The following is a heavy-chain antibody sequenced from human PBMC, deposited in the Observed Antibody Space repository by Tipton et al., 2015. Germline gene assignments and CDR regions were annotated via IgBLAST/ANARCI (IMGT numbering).Heavy chain of an antibody. CDR3: AGHLAYRDTWSAQGF. Sequence: TLSLTCNVSGVSTNTYYWSWIRQPAGKGLEWIGHVSNSGSTNYNPSLRGRVTMSLDTSKTHFSLRLNSVTAADTAVYYCAGHLAYRDTWSAQGFWGQGTLVTVSS. V-gene: IGHV4-4*07. CDR2: VSNSGST. D-gene: IGHD3-3*01. J-gene: IGHJ4*02. CDR1: GVSTNTYY.